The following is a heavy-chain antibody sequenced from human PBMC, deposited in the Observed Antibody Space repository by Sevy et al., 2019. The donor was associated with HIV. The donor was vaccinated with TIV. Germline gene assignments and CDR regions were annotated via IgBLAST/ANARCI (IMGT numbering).Heavy chain of an antibody. CDR1: GFTFSDYY. V-gene: IGHV3-11*01. Sequence: GGSLRLSCAASGFTFSDYYMSWIRQAPGKGLEWVSYISSSGSTIYYADSVTGRFTISRDNAKNSLYLQMNSLRAEDTAVYYCTRDWDDYGDYDYWGQGTLVTVSS. CDR3: TRDWDDYGDYDY. CDR2: ISSSGSTI. D-gene: IGHD4-17*01. J-gene: IGHJ4*02.